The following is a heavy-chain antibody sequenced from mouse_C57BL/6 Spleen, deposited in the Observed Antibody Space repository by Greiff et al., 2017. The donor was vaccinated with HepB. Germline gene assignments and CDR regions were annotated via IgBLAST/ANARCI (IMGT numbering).Heavy chain of an antibody. V-gene: IGHV5-6*01. CDR1: GFTFSSYG. CDR2: ISSGGSYT. D-gene: IGHD1-1*01. J-gene: IGHJ4*01. CDR3: ARGGSSSNYYAMDY. Sequence: EVHLVESGGDLVKPGGSLKLSCAASGFTFSSYGMSWVRQTPDKRLEWVATISSGGSYTYYPDSVKGRFTISRDNAKNTLYLQMSSLKSEDTAMYYCARGGSSSNYYAMDYWGQGTSVTVSS.